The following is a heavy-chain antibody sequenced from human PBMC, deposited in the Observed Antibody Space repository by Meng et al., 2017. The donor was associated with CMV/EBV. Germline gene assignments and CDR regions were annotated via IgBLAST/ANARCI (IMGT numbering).Heavy chain of an antibody. CDR2: MNPNSGNT. D-gene: IGHD2-2*01. J-gene: IGHJ6*02. Sequence: ASVKVSCKASGYTFTSYDINWVRQATGQGLEWMGWMNPNSGNTGYAQKFQGRVTITRNTSISTAYTELSSLRSEDTAVYYCARDGGGYCSSTSCQDPYYYYGMDVWGQGTTVTVSS. CDR1: GYTFTSYD. CDR3: ARDGGGYCSSTSCQDPYYYYGMDV. V-gene: IGHV1-8*03.